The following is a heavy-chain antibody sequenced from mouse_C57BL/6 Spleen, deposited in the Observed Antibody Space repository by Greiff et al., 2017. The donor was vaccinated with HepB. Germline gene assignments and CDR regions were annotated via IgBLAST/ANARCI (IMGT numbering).Heavy chain of an antibody. D-gene: IGHD2-1*01. V-gene: IGHV1-22*01. CDR2: INPNNGGT. CDR3: ARGKRYYFDY. J-gene: IGHJ2*01. CDR1: GYTFTDYN. Sequence: VQLKQSGPELVKPGASVKMSCKASGYTFTDYNMHWVKQSHGKGLEWIGYINPNNGGTSYNQKFKGTATLTVHKSSSTAYMERRSLTSEDSAIDYGARGKRYYFDYWGQGTTLTVSS.